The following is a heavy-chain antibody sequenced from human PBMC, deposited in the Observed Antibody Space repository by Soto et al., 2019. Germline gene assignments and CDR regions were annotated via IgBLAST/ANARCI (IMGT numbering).Heavy chain of an antibody. D-gene: IGHD6-19*01. V-gene: IGHV3-7*03. J-gene: IGHJ4*02. Sequence: EVQLVESGGGLVQPGGSLRLSCAASGFTFSSYWMSWVRQAPGKGLEWVANIKQDGSVQHYVDSVKGRFTISRDNAKSSLYLQMNSLRAEDTAVYYCARYSYSSGPQDYWGQGTLVTVPS. CDR3: ARYSYSSGPQDY. CDR1: GFTFSSYW. CDR2: IKQDGSVQ.